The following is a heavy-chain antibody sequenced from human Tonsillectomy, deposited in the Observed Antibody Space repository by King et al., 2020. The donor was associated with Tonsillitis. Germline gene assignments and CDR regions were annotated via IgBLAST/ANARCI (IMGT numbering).Heavy chain of an antibody. CDR1: GFAFSRNW. V-gene: IGHV3-7*03. CDR2: IKQDGSEK. D-gene: IGHD5-12*01. J-gene: IGHJ4*02. Sequence: VQLVESGGGLVQPGGSLRLSCATSGFAFSRNWMTWVRQAPGKGLEWVAQIKQDGSEKYYVDSVKGRFSISRDNAKNSLYLQMNSLRAEDTAVYYCGSIVGTPWRVDYWGQGTLVAVSS. CDR3: GSIVGTPWRVDY.